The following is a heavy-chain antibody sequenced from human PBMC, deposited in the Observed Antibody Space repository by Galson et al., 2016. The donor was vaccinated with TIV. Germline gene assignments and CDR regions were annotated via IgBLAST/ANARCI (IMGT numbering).Heavy chain of an antibody. D-gene: IGHD3-3*01. CDR3: ARDYDFWSGHSWGY. CDR1: FSSYG. Sequence: FSSYGMSWVRQAPGKGLEWVSSISRSSNFIFYADSAKGRFTISRDDAKNSLYLHMDSLRADDTAVYYCARDYDFWSGHSWGYWGQGTLVTVSS. J-gene: IGHJ4*02. V-gene: IGHV3-21*01. CDR2: ISRSSNFI.